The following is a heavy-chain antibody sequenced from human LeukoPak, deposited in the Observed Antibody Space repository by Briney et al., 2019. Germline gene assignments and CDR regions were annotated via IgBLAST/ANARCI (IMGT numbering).Heavy chain of an antibody. CDR2: IYSGGST. CDR3: AKSAGGTTYYDILTGYYSLGDWFDP. Sequence: GGSLRLSCAASGFTVSGNYMSWVRQAPGKGLEWVSVIYSGGSTYYADSVKGWFTISRDNSKNTLYLQMNSLRAEDTAVYYCAKSAGGTTYYDILTGYYSLGDWFDPWGQGTLVTVSS. CDR1: GFTVSGNY. J-gene: IGHJ5*02. V-gene: IGHV3-53*05. D-gene: IGHD3-9*01.